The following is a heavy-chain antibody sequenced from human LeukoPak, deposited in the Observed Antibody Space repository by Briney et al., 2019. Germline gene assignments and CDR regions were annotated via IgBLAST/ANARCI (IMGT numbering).Heavy chain of an antibody. CDR2: ISGSGDNT. D-gene: IGHD3-22*01. CDR1: GFTFSSYA. CDR3: AKGSYYDSSGSFYFDY. V-gene: IGHV3-23*01. Sequence: GGSLRLSCAASGFTFSSYAMSWVRQAPGKGLEWVSGISGSGDNTYYADSVKGRFAISRDNSKNTLYVQVNSLGTEDTAAYYCAKGSYYDSSGSFYFDYWGQGTPVTVSS. J-gene: IGHJ4*02.